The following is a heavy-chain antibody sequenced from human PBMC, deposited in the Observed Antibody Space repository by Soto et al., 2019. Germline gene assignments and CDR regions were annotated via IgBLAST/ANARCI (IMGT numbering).Heavy chain of an antibody. Sequence: SETLSLTCTVSGGSISSSSYYWGWIRQPPGKGLEWIGSIYYSGSTYYNPSLKSRVTISVDTSKNQFSLKLSSVTAADTAVYYCARHSVITMVRGVIPSWFDPWGQGTLVTVSS. J-gene: IGHJ5*02. CDR2: IYYSGST. D-gene: IGHD3-10*01. V-gene: IGHV4-39*01. CDR3: ARHSVITMVRGVIPSWFDP. CDR1: GGSISSSSYY.